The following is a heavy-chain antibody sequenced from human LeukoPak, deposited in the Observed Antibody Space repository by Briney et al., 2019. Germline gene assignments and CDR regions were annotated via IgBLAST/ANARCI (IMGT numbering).Heavy chain of an antibody. V-gene: IGHV1-18*01. CDR3: ARDSEYDILTGYHPYFDY. Sequence: ASVKVSCKASGYTFTSYGISWVRQAPGQGLEWMGWISAYNGNTNYAQKLQGRVTMTTDTSTSTAYMELRSLRSDDTAVYYCARDSEYDILTGYHPYFDYWGQGTLVTVSS. D-gene: IGHD3-9*01. CDR2: ISAYNGNT. J-gene: IGHJ4*02. CDR1: GYTFTSYG.